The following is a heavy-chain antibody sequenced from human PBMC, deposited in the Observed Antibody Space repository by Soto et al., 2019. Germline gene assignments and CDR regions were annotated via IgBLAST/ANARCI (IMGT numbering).Heavy chain of an antibody. V-gene: IGHV3-11*01. CDR1: GFTFSDYY. Sequence: QVQLVESGGGLVKPGGSLRLSCAASGFTFSDYYMSWIRQAPGKGLEWVSYISGSGITISYADSVKGRFTISRDNAKNSLYLQMSSVRADDTAMYYCARPLEARTTSASVYWGQGSLVTVSA. CDR3: ARPLEARTTSASVY. CDR2: ISGSGITI. J-gene: IGHJ4*02. D-gene: IGHD3-3*01.